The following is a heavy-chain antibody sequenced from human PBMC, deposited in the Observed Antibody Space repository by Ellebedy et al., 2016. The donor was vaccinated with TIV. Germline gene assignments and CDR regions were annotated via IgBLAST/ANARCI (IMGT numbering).Heavy chain of an antibody. D-gene: IGHD2-15*01. CDR2: IYYRGTT. CDR1: GVSISSGAFY. J-gene: IGHJ4*02. Sequence: MPSETLSLTCTVSGVSISSGAFYWGWVRQPPGKGLEWIGSIYYRGTTYYNPSLKSRVTISVDTSKSQFSVHLGSLTAADTAVYYCARQGRGVLLPHLDFWGQGMLVTVSS. V-gene: IGHV4-39*01. CDR3: ARQGRGVLLPHLDF.